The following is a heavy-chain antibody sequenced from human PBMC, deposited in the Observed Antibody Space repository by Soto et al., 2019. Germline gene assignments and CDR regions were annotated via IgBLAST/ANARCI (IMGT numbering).Heavy chain of an antibody. CDR1: GFTFSSYD. D-gene: IGHD6-13*01. V-gene: IGHV3-13*01. CDR3: TRGAAGLDY. J-gene: IGHJ4*02. CDR2: IGTAGDT. Sequence: EVQLVESGGDLVQPGGSLRLSCAASGFTFSSYDFHWVRQATGKGLEWVSGIGTAGDTYYAGSVKGRFTTSRENAKNSLYLQTINLRAGDTAVYHCTRGAAGLDYWGQGTLVTVSS.